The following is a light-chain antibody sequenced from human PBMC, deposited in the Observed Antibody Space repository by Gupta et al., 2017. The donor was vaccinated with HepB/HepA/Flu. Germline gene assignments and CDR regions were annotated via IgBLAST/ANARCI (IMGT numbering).Light chain of an antibody. CDR2: EVS. CDR1: SSDVGHYNL. Sequence: QSALTQPASVSGSPGQSITISCTGTSSDVGHYNLVSWYQQHPGKAPKLMIYEVSKRPSGVSNRFSGSKSGNTASLTISGLQAEDEADYYCCSYAGSSTRFGGGTKLTVL. V-gene: IGLV2-23*02. J-gene: IGLJ2*01. CDR3: CSYAGSSTR.